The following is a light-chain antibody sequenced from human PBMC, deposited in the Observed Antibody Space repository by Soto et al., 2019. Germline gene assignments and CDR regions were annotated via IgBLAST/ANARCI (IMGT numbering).Light chain of an antibody. CDR2: DAS. Sequence: DIQMTQSPSSLSASVGDRVTITCQASQDISNYLNWYQQKPGKAPKLLIYDASNLETEVPSRFSGSGSGTDFTFTISSLQPEEIATYYCQQYDNLPLTVGGETNEEIK. V-gene: IGKV1-33*01. CDR1: QDISNY. CDR3: QQYDNLPLT. J-gene: IGKJ4*01.